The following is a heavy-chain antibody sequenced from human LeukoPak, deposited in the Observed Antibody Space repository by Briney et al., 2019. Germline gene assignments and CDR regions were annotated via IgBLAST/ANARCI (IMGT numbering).Heavy chain of an antibody. D-gene: IGHD1-26*01. V-gene: IGHV3-23*01. CDR2: ISVSGGTT. Sequence: GGSLRLSCVTSGFTFSSYAMSGVRQAPGKALQWVSVISVSGGTTYSADSVKCRLTISRDNSKSTLYLQMNSLRAEDTAVYYCAKDTSGSTSYSYHYGMDVWGQGTTVTVSS. CDR1: GFTFSSYA. J-gene: IGHJ6*02. CDR3: AKDTSGSTSYSYHYGMDV.